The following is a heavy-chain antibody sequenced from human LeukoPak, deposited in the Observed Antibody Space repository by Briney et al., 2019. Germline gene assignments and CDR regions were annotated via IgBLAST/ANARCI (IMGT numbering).Heavy chain of an antibody. D-gene: IGHD3-10*01. CDR1: GFTVSSNY. CDR2: IYSGGST. J-gene: IGHJ4*02. V-gene: IGHV3-66*01. Sequence: HPGGSLRLSCAASGFTVSSNYMSWVRQAPGKGLEWASVIYSGGSTYYADSVKGRFTISRDNSKNTLYLQMNSLRAEDTAVYYCARDLITYYYGSGSLDYWGQGTLVTVSS. CDR3: ARDLITYYYGSGSLDY.